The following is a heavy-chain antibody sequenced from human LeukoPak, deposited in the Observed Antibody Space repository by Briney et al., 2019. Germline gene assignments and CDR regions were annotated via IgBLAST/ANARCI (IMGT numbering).Heavy chain of an antibody. D-gene: IGHD2/OR15-2a*01. CDR1: SHSFTNYW. CDR3: ARRPRPTLGYYMDV. Sequence: GESLKISCNRSSHSFTNYWIGWVRQMPGKGLEWMGIIYPGDSDTRYSPSFQGQVTISADKSISTAYLQWSSLKASDTAMYYCARRPRPTLGYYMDVWGKGTTVTVSS. J-gene: IGHJ6*03. CDR2: IYPGDSDT. V-gene: IGHV5-51*01.